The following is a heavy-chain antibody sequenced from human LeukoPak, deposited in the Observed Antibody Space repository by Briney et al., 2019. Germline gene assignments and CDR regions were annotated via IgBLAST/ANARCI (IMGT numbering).Heavy chain of an antibody. CDR1: GGSISSYY. D-gene: IGHD3-22*01. CDR2: IYTSGST. Sequence: SETLSLTCTVSGGSISSYYWSWIRQPPGKGLEWIGYIYTSGSTIYNPSLKSRVTISADTSKNQFSLKLSSVTAADTAVYYRARQNDSSGYYQGYYFDYWGQGTLVTVSS. V-gene: IGHV4-4*09. CDR3: ARQNDSSGYYQGYYFDY. J-gene: IGHJ4*02.